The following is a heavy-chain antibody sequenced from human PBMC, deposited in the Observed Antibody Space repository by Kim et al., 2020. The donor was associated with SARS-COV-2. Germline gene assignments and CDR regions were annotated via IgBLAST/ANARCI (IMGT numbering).Heavy chain of an antibody. V-gene: IGHV3-33*01. D-gene: IGHD3-22*01. CDR1: GFTFSSSG. CDR3: AREKGKDFYDSSGQGYFDY. J-gene: IGHJ4*02. Sequence: GGSLRLSCAASGFTFSSSGMHWVRQAPGKGLEWVAVIWNDGSNRYYEDAAKGRVTITSDNSKNTLYLQMNSLRAEDTAVYYRAREKGKDFYDSSGQGYFDYWGQGTLVTVSS. CDR2: IWNDGSNR.